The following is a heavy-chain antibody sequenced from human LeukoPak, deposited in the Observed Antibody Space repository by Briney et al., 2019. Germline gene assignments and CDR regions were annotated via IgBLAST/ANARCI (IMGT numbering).Heavy chain of an antibody. CDR3: ARHSPDCSGGSCYDAYYFDY. CDR1: GYSFTSYW. CDR2: IDPSDSYT. Sequence: GESLKISCQGSGYSFTSYWISWVRQMPGKGLEWMGRIDPSDSYTNYSPSFQGHVTISADKSIRTAYLQWSSLKASDTAMYYCARHSPDCSGGSCYDAYYFDYWGQGTLVTVSS. J-gene: IGHJ4*02. V-gene: IGHV5-10-1*01. D-gene: IGHD2-15*01.